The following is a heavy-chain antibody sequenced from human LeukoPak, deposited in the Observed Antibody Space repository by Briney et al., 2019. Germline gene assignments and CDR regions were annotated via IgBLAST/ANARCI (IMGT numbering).Heavy chain of an antibody. D-gene: IGHD2-15*01. Sequence: GGSLRLSCAASGFTFSKDDFHWVRQAPGKGLEWVAAIGVTGDTYYADSVKGRLTISREDAANSLYLQMRSLGAGDTALYYCTKEFCGSRAACAGGSYYDFWGRGALVTVSS. CDR2: IGVTGDT. CDR3: TKEFCGSRAACAGGSYYDF. V-gene: IGHV3-13*01. J-gene: IGHJ2*01. CDR1: GFTFSKDD.